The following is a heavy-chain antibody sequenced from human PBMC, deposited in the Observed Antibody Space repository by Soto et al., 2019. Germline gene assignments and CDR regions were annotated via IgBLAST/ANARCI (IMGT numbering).Heavy chain of an antibody. D-gene: IGHD7-27*01. J-gene: IGHJ4*02. Sequence: GGSLRLSCAASGFTFSSYSMNWVRRAPGKGLEWVSYISSSSSTIYYADSVKGRFTISRDNAKNSLYLQMNSLRAEDTAVYYCARDHLGMIDYWGQGTLVTVSS. CDR3: ARDHLGMIDY. CDR1: GFTFSSYS. V-gene: IGHV3-48*04. CDR2: ISSSSSTI.